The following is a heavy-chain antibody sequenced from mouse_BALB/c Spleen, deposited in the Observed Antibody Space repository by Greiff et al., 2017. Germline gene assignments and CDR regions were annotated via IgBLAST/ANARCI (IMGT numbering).Heavy chain of an antibody. CDR1: GYSITSDYA. CDR2: ISYSGST. D-gene: IGHD2-4*01. CDR3: AALYDYDKAWFAY. V-gene: IGHV3-2*02. Sequence: EVQRVESGPGLVKPSQSLSLTCTVTGYSITSDYAWNWIRQFPGNKLEWMGYISYSGSTCYNPTLKSRISITRDTSKNQFFLQLNSVTTEDTATYYCAALYDYDKAWFAYWGQGTLVTVSA. J-gene: IGHJ3*01.